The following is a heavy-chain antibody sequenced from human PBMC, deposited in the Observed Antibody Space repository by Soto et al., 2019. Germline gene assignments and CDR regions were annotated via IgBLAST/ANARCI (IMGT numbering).Heavy chain of an antibody. J-gene: IGHJ4*02. V-gene: IGHV4-30-2*01. Sequence: SETLSLTCTFSCGSIIGDDLSWTWVRQTPGKGLEWIGYVYRYGATYYNPSLKSRVTISVDRSKKHFSLELTSVTAADTAVYFCASGRTQYYFDLWGQGSPVTVSS. CDR3: ASGRTQYYFDL. CDR2: VYRYGAT. D-gene: IGHD1-26*01. CDR1: CGSIIGDDLS.